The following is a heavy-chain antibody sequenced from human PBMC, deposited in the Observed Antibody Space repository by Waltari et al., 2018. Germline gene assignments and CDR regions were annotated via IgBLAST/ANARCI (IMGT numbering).Heavy chain of an antibody. Sequence: QVQLVQSGAEVKKPGASVKVSCKASGYTFTGYYMHWVRQATGQGLEWMGWINPNSGGTNYAQKFQGWVTMTRDTSISTAYMELSRLRSDDTAVYYCARDREFGELYDAFDIWGQGTMVIVSS. CDR2: INPNSGGT. D-gene: IGHD3-10*01. CDR1: GYTFTGYY. V-gene: IGHV1-2*04. J-gene: IGHJ3*02. CDR3: ARDREFGELYDAFDI.